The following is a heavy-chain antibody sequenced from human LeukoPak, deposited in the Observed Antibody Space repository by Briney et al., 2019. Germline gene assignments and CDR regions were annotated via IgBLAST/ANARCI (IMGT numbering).Heavy chain of an antibody. CDR3: ARDPRWLQSSYYFDY. CDR2: ISSSSSYI. CDR1: GFTFSSYS. V-gene: IGHV3-21*01. J-gene: IGHJ4*02. D-gene: IGHD5-24*01. Sequence: GGSLRLSSAASGFTFSSYSMNWVRQAPGKGLEWVSSISSSSSYIYYADSVKGRFTISRDNAKNSLYLHMNSLRAEDTAVYYCARDPRWLQSSYYFDYWGQGTLVTVSS.